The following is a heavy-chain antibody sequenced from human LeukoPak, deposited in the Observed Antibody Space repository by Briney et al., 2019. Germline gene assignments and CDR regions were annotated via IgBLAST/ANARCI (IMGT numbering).Heavy chain of an antibody. CDR2: IYYSGST. J-gene: IGHJ4*02. D-gene: IGHD6-19*01. Sequence: PSGTLSLTCTVSGGSISSSSYYWGWIRQPPGKGLEWIGSIYYSGSTYYNPSLKSGVTISVDTSKNQFSLKLSSVTAADTAVYYCARARAVAGYFDYWGQGTLVTVSS. V-gene: IGHV4-39*07. CDR1: GGSISSSSYY. CDR3: ARARAVAGYFDY.